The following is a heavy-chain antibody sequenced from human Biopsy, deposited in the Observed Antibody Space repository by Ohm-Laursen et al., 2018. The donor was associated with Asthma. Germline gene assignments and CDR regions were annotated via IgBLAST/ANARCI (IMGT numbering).Heavy chain of an antibody. CDR1: GFTFSTYA. V-gene: IGHV3-30-3*01. D-gene: IGHD3-3*01. CDR2: ISYDGSNK. Sequence: SLRLSCAASGFTFSTYAMHWVRQAPGKGLEWVAVISYDGSNKYYADSVKGRFTISRDNAKNLLFLQMNSLRAEDTAVYYCARTFHFWSPYHAEHFQLWGQGTLVTVSS. J-gene: IGHJ1*01. CDR3: ARTFHFWSPYHAEHFQL.